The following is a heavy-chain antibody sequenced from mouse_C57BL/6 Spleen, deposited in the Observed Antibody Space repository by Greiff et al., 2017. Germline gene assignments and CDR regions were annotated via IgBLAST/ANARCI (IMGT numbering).Heavy chain of an antibody. Sequence: VQLQQSGPELVKPGASVKISCKASGYAFSSSWMNWVKQRPGKGLGWIGRIYPGDGDTNYNGKFKGKATLTADKSSSTAYMQLSSLTSEDSAVYFCARETGAAAWFAYWGQGTLVTVSA. CDR1: GYAFSSSW. D-gene: IGHD3-2*01. CDR2: IYPGDGDT. V-gene: IGHV1-82*01. J-gene: IGHJ3*01. CDR3: ARETGAAAWFAY.